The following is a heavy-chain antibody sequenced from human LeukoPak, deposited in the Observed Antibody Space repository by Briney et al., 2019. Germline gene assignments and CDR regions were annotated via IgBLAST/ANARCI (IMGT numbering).Heavy chain of an antibody. V-gene: IGHV3-7*01. CDR2: IKQDGSEK. CDR3: ARVPMFSSWYRWYFDL. J-gene: IGHJ2*01. D-gene: IGHD6-13*01. Sequence: PGGSLRLSCAASGFTFSSYWMSWVRQAPGKGLEWVANIKQDGSEKYYVDSVKGRFTISRDNAKNSLHLQMNSLRAEDTAVYYCARVPMFSSWYRWYFDLWGRGTLATVSS. CDR1: GFTFSSYW.